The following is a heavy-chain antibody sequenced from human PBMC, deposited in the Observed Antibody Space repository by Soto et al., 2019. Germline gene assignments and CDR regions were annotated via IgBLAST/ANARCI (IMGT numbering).Heavy chain of an antibody. J-gene: IGHJ4*02. V-gene: IGHV3-30*03. D-gene: IGHD5-12*01. CDR2: MSYDGNNK. CDR3: TRVPYTGYDRLPLDD. Sequence: QVQLVESGGGVVQPGRSLRLSCAASGFTFSSYAMHWVRQAPGKGLEWVAVMSYDGNNKYYADSVKGRFIVSRDNSKNTLFLQMSSLRVEDTAVYYCTRVPYTGYDRLPLDDWGQGTLVTVSS. CDR1: GFTFSSYA.